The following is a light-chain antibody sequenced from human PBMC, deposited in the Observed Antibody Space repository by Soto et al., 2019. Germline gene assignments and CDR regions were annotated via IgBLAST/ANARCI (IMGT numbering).Light chain of an antibody. CDR3: QQYNSYTPWT. V-gene: IGKV1-5*01. CDR2: AAS. Sequence: DIPMTQSPSTLSASVGDRVTITCRASHFIDTYLAWYQQKPGKAPKVLILAASSLQAGVPSRFSGSGSGTDFTLTISGLQPDDVATYYCQQYNSYTPWTFGQGTKVEV. CDR1: HFIDTY. J-gene: IGKJ1*01.